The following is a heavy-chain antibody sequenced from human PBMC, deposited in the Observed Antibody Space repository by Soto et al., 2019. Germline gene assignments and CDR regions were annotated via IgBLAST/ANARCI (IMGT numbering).Heavy chain of an antibody. V-gene: IGHV3-73*01. CDR2: IRSKANSYAT. J-gene: IGHJ4*02. D-gene: IGHD1-26*01. CDR1: GFTFSGPA. CDR3: TSHPDSGSFLSTFYFNY. Sequence: GGSLRLSCAASGFTFSGPAMHWVRQASGKGLEWVGSIRSKANSYATSYAASVNGRFTISRDDSKNTAYLQMNSLKPEDTAVYYCTSHPDSGSFLSTFYFNYWGQGTLVTVSS.